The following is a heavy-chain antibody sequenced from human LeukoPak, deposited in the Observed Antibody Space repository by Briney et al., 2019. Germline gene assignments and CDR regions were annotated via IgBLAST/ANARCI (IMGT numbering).Heavy chain of an antibody. V-gene: IGHV1-2*02. J-gene: IGHJ4*02. CDR2: INPNSGGT. CDR1: GYXFTGYY. Sequence: GASVKVSCKASGYXFTGYYIHWVRQAPGQGLEWMGWINPNSGGTNYAQKFQGRVTMTRDTSISTAYMELSRLRSDDTAVYYCAREDDILTGYRYWGQGTLVTVSS. D-gene: IGHD3-9*01. CDR3: AREDDILTGYRY.